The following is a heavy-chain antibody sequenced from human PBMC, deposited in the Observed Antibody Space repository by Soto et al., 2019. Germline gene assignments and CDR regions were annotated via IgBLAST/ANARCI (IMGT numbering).Heavy chain of an antibody. V-gene: IGHV4-39*01. J-gene: IGHJ4*02. CDR3: ASFSGATYGDHGGGINY. CDR1: GGSISGSSYY. D-gene: IGHD4-17*01. Sequence: SETLSLTCTVSGGSISGSSYYWGWIRQPPGKGLECIGSVHYSGSTDYNPSLKSRVTISVDTSKNQFSLKLTSVTAADTAVYFCASFSGATYGDHGGGINYWGQGTLVTVSS. CDR2: VHYSGST.